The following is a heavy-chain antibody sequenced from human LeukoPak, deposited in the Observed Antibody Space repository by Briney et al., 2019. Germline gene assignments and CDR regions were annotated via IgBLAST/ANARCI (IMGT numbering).Heavy chain of an antibody. CDR1: GFTFSNFW. V-gene: IGHV3-74*01. J-gene: IGHJ3*02. CDR3: ARARSSYGYGDAFDI. CDR2: INSDGSST. D-gene: IGHD5-18*01. Sequence: GGSLRLSCAASGFTFSNFWMHWVRQAPGKGLVWVSRINSDGSSTSYADSVKGRFTISRDNSKNTLYLQMNSLRAEDTAVYYCARARSSYGYGDAFDIWGQGTMVTVSS.